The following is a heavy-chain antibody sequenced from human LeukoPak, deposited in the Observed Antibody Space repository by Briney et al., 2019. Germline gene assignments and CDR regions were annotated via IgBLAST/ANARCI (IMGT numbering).Heavy chain of an antibody. V-gene: IGHV3-21*01. CDR1: GFTFSSYS. D-gene: IGHD3-9*01. J-gene: IGHJ4*02. CDR3: ARDQSDYDILTGCFDY. Sequence: TGGSLRLSCAASGFTFSSYSMNWVRQAPGKGLEWVSSISSSSSYIYYADSVKGRFTISRDNAKNSLYLQMNSLRVEDTAVYYCARDQSDYDILTGCFDYWGQGTLVTVSS. CDR2: ISSSSSYI.